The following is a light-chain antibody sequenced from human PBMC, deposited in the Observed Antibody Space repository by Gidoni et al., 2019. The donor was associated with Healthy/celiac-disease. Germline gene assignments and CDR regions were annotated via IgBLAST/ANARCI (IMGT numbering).Light chain of an antibody. CDR2: DDS. CDR3: QVWDSSSDHWV. V-gene: IGLV3-21*02. CDR1: NIGSKS. Sequence: SHVLTPPPPVSWAPGQTARITCGGNNIGSKSVHWYQQKPGQAPVLVVYDDSDRPSGIPERFSGSNSGNTATLTISRVEAGDEADYYCQVWDSSSDHWVFGGGTKLTVL. J-gene: IGLJ3*02.